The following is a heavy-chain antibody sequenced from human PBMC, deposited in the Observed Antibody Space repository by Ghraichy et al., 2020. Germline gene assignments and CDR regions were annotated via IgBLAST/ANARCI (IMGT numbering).Heavy chain of an antibody. J-gene: IGHJ4*02. CDR1: GGSFSAYY. CDR3: ATVRGYCGGDCYPSLDY. D-gene: IGHD2-21*02. Sequence: SETLSLTCAVYGGSFSAYYWSWIRQPPGKGLEWIGKINHSGSTNYNPSLKSRVTISLDTSKNQFSLKLYSVTAADTAMYYCATVRGYCGGDCYPSLDYWGQGTLVTVSS. V-gene: IGHV4-34*01. CDR2: INHSGST.